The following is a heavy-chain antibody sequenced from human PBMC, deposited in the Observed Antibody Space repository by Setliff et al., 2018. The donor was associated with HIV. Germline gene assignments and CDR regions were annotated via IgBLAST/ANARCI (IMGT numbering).Heavy chain of an antibody. Sequence: VSCKASGYAFTSYYMHWVRQAPGPGLEWMGMINPSGGRTSYAQKFQGRVTMARDTSTSTVYMELSSLRSEDTAVYYCARAADYDFWSGYSSGWFDPWGQGTLVTVSS. J-gene: IGHJ5*02. D-gene: IGHD3-3*01. CDR2: INPSGGRT. CDR3: ARAADYDFWSGYSSGWFDP. CDR1: GYAFTSYY. V-gene: IGHV1-46*01.